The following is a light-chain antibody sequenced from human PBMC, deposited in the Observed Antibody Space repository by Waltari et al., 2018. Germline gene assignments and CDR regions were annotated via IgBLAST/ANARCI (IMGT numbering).Light chain of an antibody. V-gene: IGKV3-15*01. CDR2: GVS. Sequence: EIVMTQSPATLSVSPGERATLSCRASQSVSSNLARYQQKPGQAPRLLIYGVSTRATGIPARFSGSGSGTEFTLIISSLQSEDFAVYYCQQYSYWPPWTFGQGTKVEIK. J-gene: IGKJ1*01. CDR3: QQYSYWPPWT. CDR1: QSVSSN.